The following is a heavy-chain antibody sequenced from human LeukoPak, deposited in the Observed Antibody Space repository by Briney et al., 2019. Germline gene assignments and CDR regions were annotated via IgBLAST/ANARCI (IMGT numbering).Heavy chain of an antibody. J-gene: IGHJ4*02. CDR1: GFTFSSYS. CDR2: ISSSSSTI. CDR3: AKVTSSGYYYPAGVDY. Sequence: GGSLRLSCAASGFTFSSYSMNWVRQAPGKGLEWVSYISSSSSTIYYADSVKGRFTISRDNPKNTLYLQMNSLRAEDTAVYYCAKVTSSGYYYPAGVDYWGQGTLVTVSS. V-gene: IGHV3-48*01. D-gene: IGHD3-22*01.